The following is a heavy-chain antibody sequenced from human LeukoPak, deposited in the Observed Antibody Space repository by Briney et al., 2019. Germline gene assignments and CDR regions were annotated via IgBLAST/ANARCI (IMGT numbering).Heavy chain of an antibody. V-gene: IGHV3-21*01. J-gene: IGHJ4*02. D-gene: IGHD1-26*01. CDR2: ITGTSSYI. Sequence: GGSLRLSCAVSGFTFRPYTMNWVRQPPGKGLEWVSSITGTSSYIYYADSVKGRFTISRDDAKNSLSLHMNSLRAEATSVYYCARDGSYYGGYYFDSWGLGTLVTVSS. CDR1: GFTFRPYT. CDR3: ARDGSYYGGYYFDS.